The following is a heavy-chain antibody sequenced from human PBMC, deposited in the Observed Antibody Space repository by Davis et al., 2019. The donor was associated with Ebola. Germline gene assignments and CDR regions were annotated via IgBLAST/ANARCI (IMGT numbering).Heavy chain of an antibody. CDR2: IRYDGSNK. Sequence: GESLKISCAASGFTFSRNGMHWVRQAPGQGLEWVAFIRYDGSNKYYADSVKGRFTISRDNSKNTLYLHINSLSAEDTAVYYCARDRPLDFFFGDYYGMDVWGKGTTVTVSS. V-gene: IGHV3-30*02. CDR1: GFTFSRNG. J-gene: IGHJ6*04. D-gene: IGHD3-16*01. CDR3: ARDRPLDFFFGDYYGMDV.